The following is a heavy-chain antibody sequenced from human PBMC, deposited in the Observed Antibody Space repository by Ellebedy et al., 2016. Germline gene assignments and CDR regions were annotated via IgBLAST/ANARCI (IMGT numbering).Heavy chain of an antibody. J-gene: IGHJ4*02. D-gene: IGHD3-3*01. CDR2: MNPNSGNT. CDR3: ARSRLSYYDFWSGYYGGGYYFDY. V-gene: IGHV1-8*01. Sequence: ASVKVSCXASGYTFTSYDINWVRQATGQGLEWMGWMNPNSGNTGYAQKFQGRVTMTRNTSISTAYMELSSLRSDDTAVYYCARSRLSYYDFWSGYYGGGYYFDYWGQGTLVTVSS. CDR1: GYTFTSYD.